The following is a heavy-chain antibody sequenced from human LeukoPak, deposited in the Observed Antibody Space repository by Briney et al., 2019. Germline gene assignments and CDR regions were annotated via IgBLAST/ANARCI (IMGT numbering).Heavy chain of an antibody. Sequence: GGSLRLSCAASGFTFSSYSMNWVRQAPGKGLEWVSYIGGSGSTIYYADSVKGRFTISRDNAKNSLYLQMNSLRAEDTAVYYCARHVKSSGWYTVWYFDYWGQGTLVTVSS. D-gene: IGHD6-19*01. CDR2: IGGSGSTI. CDR1: GFTFSSYS. J-gene: IGHJ4*02. V-gene: IGHV3-48*01. CDR3: ARHVKSSGWYTVWYFDY.